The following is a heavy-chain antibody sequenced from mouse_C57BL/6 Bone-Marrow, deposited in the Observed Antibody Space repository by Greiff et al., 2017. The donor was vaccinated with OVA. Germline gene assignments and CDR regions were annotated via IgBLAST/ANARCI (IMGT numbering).Heavy chain of an antibody. Sequence: EVKVVESGGGLVQPGGSLSLSCAASGFTFTDYYMSWVRQPPGKALAWLGFIRNKANGYTTEYSASVKGRFTISRDNSQSILYLQLNALRAEDSATYYCARYDGVYPYAMDYWGQGTSVTVSS. CDR2: IRNKANGYTT. J-gene: IGHJ4*01. V-gene: IGHV7-3*01. CDR3: ARYDGVYPYAMDY. D-gene: IGHD1-1*02. CDR1: GFTFTDYY.